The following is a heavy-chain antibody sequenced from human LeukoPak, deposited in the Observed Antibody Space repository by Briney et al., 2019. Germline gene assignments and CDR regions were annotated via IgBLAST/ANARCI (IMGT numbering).Heavy chain of an antibody. CDR1: GFTVSSNY. J-gene: IGHJ4*02. CDR3: ARVLSSSWYDNFDY. CDR2: IYNGGST. V-gene: IGHV3-66*01. Sequence: GGSLRLSCAASGFTVSSNYMSWVRQAPGKGLEWVSVIYNGGSTHYADSVKGRFTISRDNSKNTPDLQMNSLRVEDTAVYYCARVLSSSWYDNFDYWGQGTLVTVSS. D-gene: IGHD6-13*01.